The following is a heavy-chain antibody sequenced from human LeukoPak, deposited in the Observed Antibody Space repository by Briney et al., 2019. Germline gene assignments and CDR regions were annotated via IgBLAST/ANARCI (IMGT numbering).Heavy chain of an antibody. CDR3: ARDREVVSRDYYYYMDV. Sequence: SETLSLTCTVSGGSISSGSYYWRWIRQPAGKGLEWIVRIYTSGSTNYNPSLKSRVTISVDTSKDQFSLKLSSVTAADTAVYYCARDREVVSRDYYYYMDVWGKGTTVTVSS. J-gene: IGHJ6*03. D-gene: IGHD3-22*01. CDR1: GGSISSGSYY. CDR2: IYTSGST. V-gene: IGHV4-61*02.